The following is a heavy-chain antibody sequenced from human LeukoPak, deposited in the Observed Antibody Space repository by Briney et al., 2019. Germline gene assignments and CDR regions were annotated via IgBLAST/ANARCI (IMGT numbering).Heavy chain of an antibody. CDR1: GYTFTGYY. CDR2: INPNRGGT. CDR3: ARGSSGWSSFDY. Sequence: GASVKVSCKASGYTFTGYYMHWVRQAPGQGLEWMGWINPNRGGTNYAQKFQGRVTMTRDTSISTAYMELSRLRSDDTAVYYCARGSSGWSSFDYWGQGTLVTVSS. D-gene: IGHD6-19*01. V-gene: IGHV1-2*02. J-gene: IGHJ4*02.